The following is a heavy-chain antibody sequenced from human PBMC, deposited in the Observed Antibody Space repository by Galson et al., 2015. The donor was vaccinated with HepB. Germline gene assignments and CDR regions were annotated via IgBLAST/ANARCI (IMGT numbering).Heavy chain of an antibody. CDR3: ARDRGVVATIWTPFDY. Sequence: SVKVSCKASGYTFSSYAVHWVRQAPGQRLEWMGWINAGNGNTKYSQKFQGRVTITSDTSASTAYMELSSLRSEDTAVYYCARDRGVVATIWTPFDYWDQGTLVTVSS. V-gene: IGHV1-3*01. D-gene: IGHD4-23*01. CDR1: GYTFSSYA. J-gene: IGHJ4*02. CDR2: INAGNGNT.